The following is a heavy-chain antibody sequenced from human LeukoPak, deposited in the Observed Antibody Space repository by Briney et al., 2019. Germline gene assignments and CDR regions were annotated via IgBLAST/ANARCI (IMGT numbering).Heavy chain of an antibody. Sequence: GASVKVSCKASGGTFSSYAISWVRQAPGQGLEWMGGIIPIFGTANYAQKFQGRVTITADKSTSTAYMELSSLRSEDTAVYYCARDVYYDSSGYYSAVAFDYWGQGTLVIVSS. D-gene: IGHD3-22*01. CDR2: IIPIFGTA. V-gene: IGHV1-69*06. CDR3: ARDVYYDSSGYYSAVAFDY. J-gene: IGHJ4*02. CDR1: GGTFSSYA.